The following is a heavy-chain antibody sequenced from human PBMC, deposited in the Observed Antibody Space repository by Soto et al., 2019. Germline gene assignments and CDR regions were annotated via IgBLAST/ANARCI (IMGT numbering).Heavy chain of an antibody. CDR3: ARGRGVLLWFGEYHTQAY. J-gene: IGHJ4*02. V-gene: IGHV4-28*03. CDR2: IYYSGTT. CDR1: GYSISSSNW. D-gene: IGHD3-10*01. Sequence: SETLSLTCAVSGYSISSSNWWGWIRQPPGKGLEWIGYIYYSGTTYYNPSLKSRVTMSVDTSKNQFSLKLTSVTAVDTAVYYCARGRGVLLWFGEYHTQAYWGQGTLVTVS.